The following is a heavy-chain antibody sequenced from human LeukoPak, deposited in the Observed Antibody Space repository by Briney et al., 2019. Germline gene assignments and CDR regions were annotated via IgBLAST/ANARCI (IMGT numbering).Heavy chain of an antibody. CDR2: IRSSSSYI. V-gene: IGHV3-21*01. D-gene: IGHD3-10*01. J-gene: IGHJ4*02. CDR3: ARDRTFPGVLDY. CDR1: GFTFSSYS. Sequence: GGSLRLSCAASGFTFSSYSMNWVRQAPGKGLEWVSSIRSSSSYIYYADSVKGRFTISRDNAKNSLYLQMNSLRAEDTAVYYCARDRTFPGVLDYWGQGTLVTVSS.